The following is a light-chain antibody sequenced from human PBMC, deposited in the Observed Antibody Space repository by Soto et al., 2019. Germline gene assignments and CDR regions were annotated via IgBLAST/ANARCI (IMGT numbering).Light chain of an antibody. CDR3: QSYDSSGVV. CDR2: EDN. V-gene: IGLV6-57*04. J-gene: IGLJ2*01. CDR1: RGGITTNA. Sequence: NFMLTQPHSVSESPGKTVTISCTRSRGGITTNAVQWYQQRPGSAPTIVIYEDNQRPSEVPDRFSGSIDFSSNSASLTISGLKTEDEADYYCQSYDSSGVVFGGGTKLTVL.